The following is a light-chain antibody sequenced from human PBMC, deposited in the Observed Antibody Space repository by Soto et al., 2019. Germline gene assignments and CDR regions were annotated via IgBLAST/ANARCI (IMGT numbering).Light chain of an antibody. V-gene: IGLV1-47*02. J-gene: IGLJ3*02. CDR2: SND. CDR1: NSNVGNND. CDR3: SAWDDSLSGYWL. Sequence: QSVLTQPPSASGTPGQRVIISCSGENSNVGNNDVYWYQQLPGTAPKLLIFSNDQRPSGVPDRFSGSKSGTSASLAISGLRSEDEADYFCSAWDDSLSGYWLFGGGTKLTVL.